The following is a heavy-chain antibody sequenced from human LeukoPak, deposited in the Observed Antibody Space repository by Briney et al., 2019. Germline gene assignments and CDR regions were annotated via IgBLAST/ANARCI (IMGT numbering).Heavy chain of an antibody. D-gene: IGHD3-9*01. CDR3: AKDPGHSADWFDP. J-gene: IGHJ5*02. V-gene: IGHV3-30*18. CDR2: ISYDGSNK. Sequence: AVISYDGSNKYYADSVKGRFTISRGNSKNTLYLQMNSLRAEDTAVYYCAKDPGHSADWFDPWGQGTLVTVSS.